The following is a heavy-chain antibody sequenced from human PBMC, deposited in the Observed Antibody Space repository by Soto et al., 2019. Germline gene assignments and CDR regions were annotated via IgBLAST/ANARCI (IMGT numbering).Heavy chain of an antibody. V-gene: IGHV4-61*01. CDR2: IYYSGST. J-gene: IGHJ5*02. Sequence: SETLSLTCTVPGGSVNIGTYYWSWIRQPPGKGLEWIGFIYYSGSTNYNPSLKSRVTISVDTSRNQFSLKLSSVTAADTAVYYCAREVRGDNWFDPWGQGTLVTVSS. CDR1: GGSVNIGTYY. CDR3: AREVRGDNWFDP. D-gene: IGHD3-10*01.